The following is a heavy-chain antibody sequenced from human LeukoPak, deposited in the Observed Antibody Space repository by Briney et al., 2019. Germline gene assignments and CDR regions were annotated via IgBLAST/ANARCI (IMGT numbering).Heavy chain of an antibody. J-gene: IGHJ5*02. CDR2: VYYSGST. D-gene: IGHD6-19*01. CDR1: GGSLSGFY. CDR3: AREGSSGWYVGSWFDP. V-gene: IGHV4-59*01. Sequence: SETLSLTCTVSGGSLSGFYWSWIRQPPGKGLEWIGYVYYSGSTTYNPSLKSRVTISVDTSRNQFSLILGSVTAADTAVYYCAREGSSGWYVGSWFDPWGQGTLVTVSS.